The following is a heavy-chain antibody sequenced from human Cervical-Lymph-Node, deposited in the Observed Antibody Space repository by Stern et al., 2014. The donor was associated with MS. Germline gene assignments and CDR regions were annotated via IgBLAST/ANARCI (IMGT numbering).Heavy chain of an antibody. CDR1: GGTFSTHP. CDR2: IIPFLNTA. CDR3: ASSLVASGH. Sequence: VQLVQSGAEVKKPGSSVKVSCKASGGTFSTHPITWGRQAPGQGLEWMGGIIPFLNTANYAQKFQGRITITADKSTGTTYMEISRLRSDDTAVYYCASSLVASGHWGQGTLVIVS. D-gene: IGHD2-8*02. V-gene: IGHV1-69*06. J-gene: IGHJ4*02.